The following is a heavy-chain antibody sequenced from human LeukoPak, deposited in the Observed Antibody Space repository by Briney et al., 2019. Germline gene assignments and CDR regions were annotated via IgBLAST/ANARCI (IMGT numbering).Heavy chain of an antibody. CDR1: GFTFTYYA. V-gene: IGHV3-23*01. CDR2: MSSGGT. D-gene: IGHD2-2*01. J-gene: IGHJ1*01. CDR3: ANSSPRDFQH. Sequence: GGSLRLSCAASGFTFTYYAMSWVRQAPGEGLEWISTMSSGGTYYADSVKGRFTISRDNSKNTLYLQMNSLRAEDTAVYYCANSSPRDFQHWGQGTLVTVSS.